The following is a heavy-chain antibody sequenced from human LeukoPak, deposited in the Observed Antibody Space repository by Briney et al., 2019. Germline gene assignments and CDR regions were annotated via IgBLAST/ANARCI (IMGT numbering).Heavy chain of an antibody. CDR1: GYSISSGYY. Sequence: SETLSLTCAVSGYSISSGYYWGWIRQPPGKGLEWIGSIYHSGSSDYNPSLKSRVTISVDTSKNQFSLKLSSVTAADTAVYYCARARGDAFDIWGQGTMVTVSS. CDR2: IYHSGSS. CDR3: ARARGDAFDI. V-gene: IGHV4-38-2*01. D-gene: IGHD3-10*01. J-gene: IGHJ3*02.